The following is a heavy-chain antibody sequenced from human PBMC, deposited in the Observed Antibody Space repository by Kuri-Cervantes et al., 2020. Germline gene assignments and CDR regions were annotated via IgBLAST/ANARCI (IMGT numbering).Heavy chain of an antibody. CDR3: AREQQLVLYY. V-gene: IGHV3-66*01. Sequence: GESLKISCAASGFTVSSNYMSWVRQAPGKGLEWVSVIYSGGSTYYADSVKGRFTISRDNSKNTLYLQMNSLRAEDTAVYYCAREQQLVLYYWGQGTLVTVSS. D-gene: IGHD6-13*01. CDR1: GFTVSSNY. CDR2: IYSGGST. J-gene: IGHJ4*02.